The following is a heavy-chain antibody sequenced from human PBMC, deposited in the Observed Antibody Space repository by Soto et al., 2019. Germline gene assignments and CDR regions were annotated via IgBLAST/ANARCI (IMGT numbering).Heavy chain of an antibody. CDR1: GYTFTSYG. Sequence: GASVKVSCKASGYTFTSYGISWVRQAPGQGLEWMGWISAYNGNTNYAQKLQGRVTMTTDTSTSTAYMELRSLGSDDTAVYYCAREISYDSSGYYGYWGQGTLVTVSS. J-gene: IGHJ4*02. D-gene: IGHD3-22*01. CDR3: AREISYDSSGYYGY. V-gene: IGHV1-18*01. CDR2: ISAYNGNT.